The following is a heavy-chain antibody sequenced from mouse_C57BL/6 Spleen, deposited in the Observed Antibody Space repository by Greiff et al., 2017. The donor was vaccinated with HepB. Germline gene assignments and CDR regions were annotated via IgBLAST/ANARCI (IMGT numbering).Heavy chain of an antibody. CDR1: GYTFTDYY. CDR3: ARSEGYYYFDY. V-gene: IGHV1-19*01. J-gene: IGHJ2*01. D-gene: IGHD2-3*01. Sequence: EVQLQQSGPVLVKPGASVKMSCKASGYTFTDYYMNWVKQSHGKSLEWIGVINPYNGGTSYNQKFKGKATLTVDKSSSTAYMELNSLTSEDSAVYYCARSEGYYYFDYWGQGTTLTVSS. CDR2: INPYNGGT.